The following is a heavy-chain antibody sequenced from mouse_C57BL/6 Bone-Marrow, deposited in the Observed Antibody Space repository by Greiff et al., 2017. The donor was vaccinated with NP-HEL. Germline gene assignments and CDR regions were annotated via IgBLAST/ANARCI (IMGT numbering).Heavy chain of an antibody. CDR1: GYTFTGYW. V-gene: IGHV1-9*01. CDR3: APLLRWYAMDY. J-gene: IGHJ4*01. CDR2: ILPGSGST. Sequence: VKLMESGAELMKPGASVKLSCQATGYTFTGYWIEWVKPRPGHGLEWIGEILPGSGSTNYNEKFKGKATFTADTSSNTAYMELRSLTSEDSAVYYCAPLLRWYAMDYWGQGTSVTVSS. D-gene: IGHD1-1*01.